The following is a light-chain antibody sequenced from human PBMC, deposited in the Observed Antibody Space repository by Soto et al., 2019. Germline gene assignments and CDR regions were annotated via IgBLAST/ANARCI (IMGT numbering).Light chain of an antibody. CDR2: DAS. V-gene: IGKV1-5*01. CDR1: QSISHF. Sequence: DIKSTQCPSTLSASVGDRVTITCRASQSISHFLAWYQQKPGKVPKLLIYDASNLGSGVPARFSGSGSGTEFTLTISSLQPDDFATYYCQQYNTYSTFGQGTRLEIK. J-gene: IGKJ5*01. CDR3: QQYNTYST.